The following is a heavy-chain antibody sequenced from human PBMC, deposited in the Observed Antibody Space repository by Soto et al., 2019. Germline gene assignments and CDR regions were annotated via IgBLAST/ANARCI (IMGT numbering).Heavy chain of an antibody. V-gene: IGHV3-48*03. J-gene: IGHJ4*02. CDR3: ASERLCGADCYFFDN. D-gene: IGHD2-21*02. CDR2: ISGSNNNI. CDR1: GFTLRNYE. Sequence: GGSLRLSCAAPGFTLRNYEMNWVRQAPGKGLEWISKISGSNNNIYYADSVRGRFTISRDNAKNSLYLQMNSLRAEDTAIYYCASERLCGADCYFFDNWGQGTQVTVSS.